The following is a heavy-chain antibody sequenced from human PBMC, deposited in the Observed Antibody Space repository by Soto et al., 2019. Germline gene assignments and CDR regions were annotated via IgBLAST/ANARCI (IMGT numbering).Heavy chain of an antibody. Sequence: SETLSLTCTVSGGSISSNDYYWGWIRQSPGKGLEWIATIYYTGSTYYNPSLRSRVTISVDASKNHFSLNLRSVTAADTAVYYCARAHVYIVNVWDTWFDPWGQGTLVTVSS. CDR1: GGSISSNDYY. CDR2: IYYTGST. J-gene: IGHJ5*02. V-gene: IGHV4-39*02. CDR3: ARAHVYIVNVWDTWFDP. D-gene: IGHD2-15*01.